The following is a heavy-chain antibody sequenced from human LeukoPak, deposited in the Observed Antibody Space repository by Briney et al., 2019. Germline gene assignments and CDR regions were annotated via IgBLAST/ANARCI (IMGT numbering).Heavy chain of an antibody. CDR2: IFYSGST. D-gene: IGHD3-3*01. V-gene: IGHV4-39*01. CDR3: ARGRKDFWSGYRVKGAFDI. J-gene: IGHJ3*02. CDR1: SGSISNSNYY. Sequence: SETLSLTCTVSSGSISNSNYYWGWIRQPPGKGLEWIGSIFYSGSTDYNPSLKSRVTISVDTSKNQFSLKLSSVTAADTAVYYCARGRKDFWSGYRVKGAFDIWGQGTMVTVSS.